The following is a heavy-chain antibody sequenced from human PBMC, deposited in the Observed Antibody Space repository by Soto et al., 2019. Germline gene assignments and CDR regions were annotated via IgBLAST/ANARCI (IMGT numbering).Heavy chain of an antibody. CDR3: ARRDRRLGLFDY. CDR1: GGSISSGDYY. J-gene: IGHJ4*02. D-gene: IGHD3-22*01. V-gene: IGHV4-30-4*01. Sequence: QVQLQESGPGLVKPSQTLSLTCTVSGGSISSGDYYWSWIRQPPGKGLEWIGYIYYSGSTYYNPSLKSQVTISVATSKNQFSLKLSSVTAADTAVYYCARRDRRLGLFDYWGQGTLVTVSS. CDR2: IYYSGST.